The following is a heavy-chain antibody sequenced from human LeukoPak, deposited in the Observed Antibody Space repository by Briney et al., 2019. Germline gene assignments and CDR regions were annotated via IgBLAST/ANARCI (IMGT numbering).Heavy chain of an antibody. CDR1: GFTFSSYA. CDR3: ASLPVRTIGTTSDY. Sequence: GGSLRLSCAASGFTFSSYAMHWVRQAPGKGLEWVAVISYDGSNKYYADSVKGRFTISRDNSRNTLYLQMNSLRAEDTAMYYCASLPVRTIGTTSDYWGQGILVTVSS. CDR2: ISYDGSNK. J-gene: IGHJ4*02. V-gene: IGHV3-30-3*01. D-gene: IGHD1-1*01.